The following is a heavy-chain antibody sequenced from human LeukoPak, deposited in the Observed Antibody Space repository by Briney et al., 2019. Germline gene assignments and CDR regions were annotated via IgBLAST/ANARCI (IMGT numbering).Heavy chain of an antibody. Sequence: PGRSLRLSCAASGFSFGSYGMHWVRQAPGKGLEWVAVISHEGSSTYYADSVRGRFTISRDNSKNMVYLQINSLRAEDTAVYYCARTREQWQVLDYWGQGTLVTVSS. CDR3: ARTREQWQVLDY. V-gene: IGHV3-30*03. D-gene: IGHD6-19*01. J-gene: IGHJ4*02. CDR2: ISHEGSST. CDR1: GFSFGSYG.